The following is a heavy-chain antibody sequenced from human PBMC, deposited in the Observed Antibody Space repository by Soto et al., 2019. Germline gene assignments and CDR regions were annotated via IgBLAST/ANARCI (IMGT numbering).Heavy chain of an antibody. Sequence: SGKVSCKASGGTFGSYSISWVRQAPGQGLEWMGGIIPFFGTANYAQKFQGRVTITADESTSTAYMELSSLRSEDTAVYYCVSWQQGAGTHYYYYYAMDVWGQGTTVTVSS. CDR1: GGTFGSYS. D-gene: IGHD6-13*01. J-gene: IGHJ6*02. CDR3: VSWQQGAGTHYYYYYAMDV. V-gene: IGHV1-69*13. CDR2: IIPFFGTA.